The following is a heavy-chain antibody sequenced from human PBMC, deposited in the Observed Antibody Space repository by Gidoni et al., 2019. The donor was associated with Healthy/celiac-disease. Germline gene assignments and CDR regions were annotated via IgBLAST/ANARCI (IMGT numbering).Heavy chain of an antibody. J-gene: IGHJ4*02. V-gene: IGHV3-23*01. CDR3: AKGDRGYSYGFGSVLFDY. CDR1: GFTFSRYA. D-gene: IGHD5-18*01. CDR2: ISGSGGST. Sequence: EVQLLESGGGLVQPGGSLSLSCAASGFTFSRYAMSWVRQAPGKGLEWVSAISGSGGSTYYADSVKGRFTISRDNSKNTLYLQMNSLRAEDTAVYYCAKGDRGYSYGFGSVLFDYWGQGTLVTVSS.